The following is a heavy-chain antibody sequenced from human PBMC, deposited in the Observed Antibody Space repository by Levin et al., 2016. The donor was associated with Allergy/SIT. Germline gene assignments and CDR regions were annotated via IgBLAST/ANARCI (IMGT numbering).Heavy chain of an antibody. CDR2: SNAGNANT. V-gene: IGHV1-3*02. Sequence: WVRQAPGQRLECMGWSNAGNANTKYSQEFQDRVTITRDTSASTAYMELSSLRSEDMAVYYCARGELSGYDCASTWIQLWLPFFAVDSLDVWGQGTTVTVSS. CDR3: ARGELSGYDCASTWIQLWLPFFAVDSLDV. J-gene: IGHJ6*02. D-gene: IGHD5-18*01.